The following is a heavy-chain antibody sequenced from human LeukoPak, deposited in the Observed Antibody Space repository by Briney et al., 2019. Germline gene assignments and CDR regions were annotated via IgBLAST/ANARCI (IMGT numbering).Heavy chain of an antibody. D-gene: IGHD3-22*01. CDR1: GFTFTAYL. CDR3: VRQSEYSFDHSASFDY. J-gene: IGHJ4*02. CDR2: MSCDGNAM. Sequence: GGSLRLSCAASGFTFTAYLIHWFRQAPGKGLEWVAVMSCDGNAMFYADSVKGRFTISRDNSKNTLYLQMNILRAEDTAVYYCVRQSEYSFDHSASFDYWGQGTLVTVSS. V-gene: IGHV3-30-3*01.